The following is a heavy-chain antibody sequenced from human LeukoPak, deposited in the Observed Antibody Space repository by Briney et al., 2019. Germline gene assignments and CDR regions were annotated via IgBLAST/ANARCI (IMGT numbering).Heavy chain of an antibody. V-gene: IGHV1-18*01. CDR3: ARNGYSRGWYPNYYYYGMDV. D-gene: IGHD6-19*01. Sequence: ASVKVSCKASGYTFTSYGISWVRQAPGQGLEWMGWISAYNGNTNYAQKLQGRVTMTTDTSTSTAYMELRSLRSDDTAVYYCARNGYSRGWYPNYYYYGMDVWGQGTTVTVSS. J-gene: IGHJ6*02. CDR2: ISAYNGNT. CDR1: GYTFTSYG.